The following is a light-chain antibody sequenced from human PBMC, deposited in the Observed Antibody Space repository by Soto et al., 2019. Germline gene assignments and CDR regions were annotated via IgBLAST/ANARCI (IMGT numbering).Light chain of an antibody. CDR2: DVS. J-gene: IGKJ1*01. Sequence: IVLTQSPATLSLSPGKRATLSCRASQNISSYLIWYQQKPGQAPRLLIYDVSNRANGIPVRFSGSASGTDFTLIISRLEPEDVAVYYCQQYGSLPKTFGQGTKVDIK. CDR3: QQYGSLPKT. V-gene: IGKV3-20*01. CDR1: QNISSY.